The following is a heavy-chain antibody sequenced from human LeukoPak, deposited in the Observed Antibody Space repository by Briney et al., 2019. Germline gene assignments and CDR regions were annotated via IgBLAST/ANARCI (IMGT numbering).Heavy chain of an antibody. CDR1: GFTFSSYW. CDR2: VNSDGSST. CDR3: ARETSGSSDY. J-gene: IGHJ4*02. Sequence: PGGSLRLSCAASGFTFSSYWMHWVRQAPGKGLVCVSRVNSDGSSTGYADSVKGRFTISRDNAKNTLYLQLNSLRAEDTALYYCARETSGSSDYWGQGTLVTVSS. D-gene: IGHD3-22*01. V-gene: IGHV3-74*01.